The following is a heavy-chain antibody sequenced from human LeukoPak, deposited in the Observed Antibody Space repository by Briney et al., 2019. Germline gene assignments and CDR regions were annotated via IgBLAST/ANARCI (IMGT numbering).Heavy chain of an antibody. J-gene: IGHJ4*02. CDR3: ARRSRGYCSGGSCYSPFGY. CDR2: ISSSGSTI. Sequence: PGGSLRLSCAASGFTFSSYEMNWVRQAPGKGLEWVSYISSSGSTIYYADSVKGRFTISRDNAKNSLYLQMNSLRAEDTAVYYCARRSRGYCSGGSCYSPFGYWGQGTQVTVSS. V-gene: IGHV3-48*03. CDR1: GFTFSSYE. D-gene: IGHD2-15*01.